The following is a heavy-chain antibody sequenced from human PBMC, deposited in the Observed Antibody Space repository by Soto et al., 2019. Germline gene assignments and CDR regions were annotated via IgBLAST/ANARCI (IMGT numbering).Heavy chain of an antibody. D-gene: IGHD1-26*01. CDR2: IYHSGST. Sequence: LSLTFAVSGASISSSNWWSWVRQPPGQGLEWIEEIYHSGSTNYNPSLKSRVTISVDKSKNQFSLKLSSVTAADTAVCYCAVIGSGSYSRGFFDYWGQGTLVTVSS. J-gene: IGHJ4*02. V-gene: IGHV4-4*02. CDR3: AVIGSGSYSRGFFDY. CDR1: GASISSSNW.